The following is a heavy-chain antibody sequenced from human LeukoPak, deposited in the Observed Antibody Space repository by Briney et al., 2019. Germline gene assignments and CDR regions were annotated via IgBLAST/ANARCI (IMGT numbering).Heavy chain of an antibody. J-gene: IGHJ4*02. Sequence: SETLSLTCTVSGGSISSSSYYWGWIRQPPGKGLEWIESIYYSGSTYYNPSLKSRVTISVDTSKNQFSLKLSSVTAADTAVYYCARQLGYSSSTSCYADKVDYWGQGTLVTVSS. CDR3: ARQLGYSSSTSCYADKVDY. CDR2: IYYSGST. CDR1: GGSISSSSYY. D-gene: IGHD2-2*01. V-gene: IGHV4-39*01.